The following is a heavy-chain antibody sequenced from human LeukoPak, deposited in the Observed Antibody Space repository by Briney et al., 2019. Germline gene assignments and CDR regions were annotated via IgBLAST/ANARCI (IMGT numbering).Heavy chain of an antibody. CDR1: GYTFTSYS. Sequence: GASVKVSCKASGYTFTSYSINWVRQAPGQGLEWMAWISGYNGNTNYAQKFHGRVTLTRDTSTSTAYMELRSLRSDDTAVYFCARGMSGYTEDPFDIWGQGTVVTVSS. V-gene: IGHV1-18*01. D-gene: IGHD2-2*02. CDR2: ISGYNGNT. J-gene: IGHJ3*02. CDR3: ARGMSGYTEDPFDI.